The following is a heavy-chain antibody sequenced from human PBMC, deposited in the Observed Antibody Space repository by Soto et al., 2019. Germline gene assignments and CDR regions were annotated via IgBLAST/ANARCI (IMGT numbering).Heavy chain of an antibody. Sequence: QVQLVQSGAEEKKPGASVKVSCKASGYTFTSYAMHWVRQAPGQRLEWMGWINAGNGNTKYSQKFQGRVTITTYTSESTAYMELSSLRSEDTAVYYCARGSGVVMTDWGQGTLVTVSS. CDR2: INAGNGNT. J-gene: IGHJ4*02. D-gene: IGHD3-16*01. V-gene: IGHV1-3*05. CDR1: GYTFTSYA. CDR3: ARGSGVVMTD.